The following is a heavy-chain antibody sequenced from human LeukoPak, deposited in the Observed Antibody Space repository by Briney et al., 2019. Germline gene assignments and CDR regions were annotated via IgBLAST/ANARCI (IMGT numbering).Heavy chain of an antibody. V-gene: IGHV3-30*04. J-gene: IGHJ5*02. D-gene: IGHD6-19*01. CDR1: GFTFSSYA. CDR2: ISYDGSNK. CDR3: ARGVAEQWLVQRWFDP. Sequence: LSCAASGFTFSSYAMHWVRQAPGKGLEWVAVISYDGSNKYYADSVKGRFTISRDNSKNTLYLQMNSLRAEDTAVYYCARGVAEQWLVQRWFDPWGQGTLVTVSS.